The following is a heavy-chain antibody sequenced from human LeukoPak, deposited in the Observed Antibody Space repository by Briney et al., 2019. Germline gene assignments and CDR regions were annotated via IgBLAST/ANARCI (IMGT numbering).Heavy chain of an antibody. CDR1: GYTFNTYG. D-gene: IGHD3-3*01. CDR2: IGTYNGYT. V-gene: IGHV1-18*01. J-gene: IGHJ4*02. Sequence: ASVKVSCKASGYTFNTYGITWVRQAPGQGLEWMGWIGTYNGYTNYAQKIQDRLTMTTDTSTSTAYMELRSLRSDDTAVYHCARERLRFLEWSTLYFDYWGQGTLVTVSS. CDR3: ARERLRFLEWSTLYFDY.